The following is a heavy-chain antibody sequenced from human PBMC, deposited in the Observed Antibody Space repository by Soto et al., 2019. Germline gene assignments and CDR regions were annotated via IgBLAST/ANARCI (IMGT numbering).Heavy chain of an antibody. Sequence: ASVKVSCKVSGYTLTEXSMHWVRQAPGKGLEWMGGFDPEDGETIYAQKFQGRVTMTEDTSTDTAYMELSSLRSEDTAVYYCATGRYYYDSSGYYPDYWGQGTLVTVSS. CDR3: ATGRYYYDSSGYYPDY. CDR1: GYTLTEXS. J-gene: IGHJ4*02. V-gene: IGHV1-24*01. CDR2: FDPEDGET. D-gene: IGHD3-22*01.